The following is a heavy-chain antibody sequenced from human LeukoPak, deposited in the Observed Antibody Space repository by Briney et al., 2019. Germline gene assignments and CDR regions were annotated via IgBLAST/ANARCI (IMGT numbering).Heavy chain of an antibody. CDR2: IYTSWST. CDR1: GGSISSYY. J-gene: IGHJ4*02. V-gene: IGHV4-4*07. D-gene: IGHD6-19*01. Sequence: SETLSLTCTVSGGSISSYYWSWIRQPAGKRLEWIGRIYTSWSTNYNPSLKSRVTMSVDTSKNQFSLKLSSVTAADTAVYYCAAGIAVADFDYWGQGTLVTVSS. CDR3: AAGIAVADFDY.